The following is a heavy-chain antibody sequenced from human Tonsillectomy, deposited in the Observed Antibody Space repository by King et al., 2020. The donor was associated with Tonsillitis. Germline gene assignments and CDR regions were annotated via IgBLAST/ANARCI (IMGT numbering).Heavy chain of an antibody. CDR1: GFTFSSYS. V-gene: IGHV3-21*01. J-gene: IGHJ4*02. CDR3: ARDLRSATAPNY. D-gene: IGHD1-14*01. Sequence: VQLVESGGGLVKPGGSLRLSCAASGFTFSSYSMNWVRQAPGKGLEWVSSISSSSSYISYADSVKGRFTISRDNAKNSLYLQMNSLRAEDTAVYYCARDLRSATAPNYWGQGTLVTVSS. CDR2: ISSSSSYI.